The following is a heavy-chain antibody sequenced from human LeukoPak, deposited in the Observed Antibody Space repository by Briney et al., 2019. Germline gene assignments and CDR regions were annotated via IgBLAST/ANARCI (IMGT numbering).Heavy chain of an antibody. V-gene: IGHV3-23*01. Sequence: GGSLRLSCAASGFTFSSYAMSWVRQAPGKGLEWVSAISGSGGSTYYADSVKGRFTISRDNSKNTLYLQMNSLRAEDTAVYYCAKDLPTPYYYDSSGYYQDYWGQGTLVTVSS. CDR2: ISGSGGST. CDR1: GFTFSSYA. CDR3: AKDLPTPYYYDSSGYYQDY. D-gene: IGHD3-22*01. J-gene: IGHJ4*02.